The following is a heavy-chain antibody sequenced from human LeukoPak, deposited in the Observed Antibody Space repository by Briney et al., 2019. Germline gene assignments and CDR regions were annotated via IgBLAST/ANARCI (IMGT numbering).Heavy chain of an antibody. CDR2: ISGSGGST. CDR1: GITLSNYG. CDR3: AKRGVVIRVILVGFHKEAYYFDS. Sequence: GGSLRLSCRVSGITLSNYGMSWVRQAPGKGLEWVAGISGSGGSTNYADSVKGRFTISRDNPKNTLYLQMTSLRAEDTAVYFCAKRGVVIRVILVGFHKEAYYFDSWGQEALVTVSS. J-gene: IGHJ4*02. D-gene: IGHD3-22*01. V-gene: IGHV3-23*01.